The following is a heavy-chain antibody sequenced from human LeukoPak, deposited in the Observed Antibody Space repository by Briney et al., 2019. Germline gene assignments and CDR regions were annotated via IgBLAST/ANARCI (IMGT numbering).Heavy chain of an antibody. CDR2: IGSRSSYI. CDR1: GFTFSDYS. D-gene: IGHD3-9*01. V-gene: IGHV3-21*01. Sequence: PGGSLRLSCEASGFTFSDYSMNWVRQAPGKGLEWVSSIGSRSSYIDYADSVKGRFTISRDNAKNSLDLQMNSLRAEDTAVYYCARVLTGSAQYYYYAMDVWGQGTTVSVSS. J-gene: IGHJ6*02. CDR3: ARVLTGSAQYYYYAMDV.